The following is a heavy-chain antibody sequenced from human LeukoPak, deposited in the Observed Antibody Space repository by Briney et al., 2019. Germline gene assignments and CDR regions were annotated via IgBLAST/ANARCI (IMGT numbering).Heavy chain of an antibody. D-gene: IGHD6-13*01. CDR2: IYTSGST. V-gene: IGHV4-4*07. J-gene: IGHJ3*01. CDR3: AREPPYSSSPLGV. Sequence: IGRIYTSGSTNYNPSLKSRVTTSVDTSKNQFSLKLSSVTAADTAVYYCAREPPYSSSPLGVWGQGTMVTVSS.